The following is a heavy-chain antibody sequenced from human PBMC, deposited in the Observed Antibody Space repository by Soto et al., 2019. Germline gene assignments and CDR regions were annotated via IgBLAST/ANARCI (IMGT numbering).Heavy chain of an antibody. CDR3: ARDEAYYYYYYGMDV. J-gene: IGHJ6*02. Sequence: QVQLVQSGAEVKKPGASVKVSCKASGYTFTSYDINWVRQATGQGLEWMGWMNPTSGNTGYAQKFQGRVTMTRNTSISTAYMELSSLRSEDTAVYYCARDEAYYYYYYGMDVWGQGTTVTVSS. CDR1: GYTFTSYD. V-gene: IGHV1-8*01. CDR2: MNPTSGNT.